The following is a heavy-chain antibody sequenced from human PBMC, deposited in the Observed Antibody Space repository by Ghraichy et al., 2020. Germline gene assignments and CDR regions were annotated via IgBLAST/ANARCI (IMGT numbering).Heavy chain of an antibody. CDR3: ARRLGRRGDYYYFYYGMDV. Sequence: GGSLRLSCAASGFTFSSYWMSWVRQAPGKGLEWVANIKQAGSEKYYVDSVKGRFTISRDNAKNSLYLQMNSLRAEDTAVYYCARRLGRRGDYYYFYYGMDVWGQGTTVTVSS. V-gene: IGHV3-7*01. J-gene: IGHJ6*02. CDR2: IKQAGSEK. D-gene: IGHD3-9*01. CDR1: GFTFSSYW.